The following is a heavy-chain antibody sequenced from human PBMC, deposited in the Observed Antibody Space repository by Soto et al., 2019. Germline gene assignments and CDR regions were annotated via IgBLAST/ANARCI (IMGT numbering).Heavy chain of an antibody. V-gene: IGHV3-23*01. CDR2: ISGSGGGGTT. CDR3: AKLGVIGEFLSY. CDR1: GFTFSDSA. J-gene: IGHJ4*02. Sequence: EVQLLESGGGLAQPGGSLRLSCAASGFTFSDSAMSWVRQAPGKGLEWVSGISGSGGGGTTYYADSVKGRFTISRDNSKNTLYLQMNSMRAEYTAVYYCAKLGVIGEFLSYWGQGPLVTVSS. D-gene: IGHD3-16*01.